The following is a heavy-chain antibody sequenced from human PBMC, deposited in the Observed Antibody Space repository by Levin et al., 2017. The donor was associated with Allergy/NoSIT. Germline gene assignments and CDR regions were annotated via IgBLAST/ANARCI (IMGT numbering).Heavy chain of an antibody. CDR3: ARRDSDGSNSFDY. D-gene: IGHD4-23*01. J-gene: IGHJ4*02. CDR2: IFPSDSDT. V-gene: IGHV5-51*01. Sequence: GESLKISCQASGYSFTSYWFGWVRQRPGKGLEWMGLIFPSDSDTRVSPSFQGQIIMSVDKSISTAYLQRSSLKVSDSAMYYCARRDSDGSNSFDYWGQGTLVTVSS. CDR1: GYSFTSYW.